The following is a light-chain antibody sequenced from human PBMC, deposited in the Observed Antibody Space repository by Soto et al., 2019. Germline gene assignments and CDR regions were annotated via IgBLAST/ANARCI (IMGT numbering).Light chain of an antibody. CDR1: GSNIGGSF. CDR2: DTD. V-gene: IGLV1-51*01. CDR3: ATWDSRLSNVV. J-gene: IGLJ2*01. Sequence: QSVLTQPPSVSAAPGQKATVSCSGSGSNIGGSFVSWYQQIPGTAPRLLIYDTDKRPSGTPDRFSASQSGSSATLDITGLQTGDEALYFCATWDSRLSNVVFGGGTQLTVL.